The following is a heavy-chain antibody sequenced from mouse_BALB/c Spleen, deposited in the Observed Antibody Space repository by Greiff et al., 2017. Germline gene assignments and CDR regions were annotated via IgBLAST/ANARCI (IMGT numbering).Heavy chain of an antibody. CDR3: ARRGNDYAMDY. V-gene: IGHV2-2*02. CDR2: IWGGGST. CDR1: GFSLTSYG. Sequence: QVQLQQSGPGLVQPSQSLSITCTVSGFSLTSYGVHWVRQSPGKGLEWLGVIWGGGSTDYNAAFISRLSISKDNSKSQVFFKMNSLQANDTAIYYCARRGNDYAMDYWGQGTSVTVSS. D-gene: IGHD2-1*01. J-gene: IGHJ4*01.